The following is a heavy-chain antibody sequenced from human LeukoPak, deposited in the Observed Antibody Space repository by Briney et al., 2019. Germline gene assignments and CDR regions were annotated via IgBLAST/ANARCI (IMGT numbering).Heavy chain of an antibody. CDR3: ARAYKESDIVVVVAAAWFDP. D-gene: IGHD2-15*01. J-gene: IGHJ5*02. CDR2: IYYSGST. V-gene: IGHV4-39*07. Sequence: SETLSLTCTVSGDSIDRSVYYWGWIRQPPGEGLEWIGSIYYSGSTYYNPSLKSRVTISVDTSKNQFSLKLSSVTAADTAVYYCARAYKESDIVVVVAAAWFDPWGQGTLVTVSS. CDR1: GDSIDRSVYY.